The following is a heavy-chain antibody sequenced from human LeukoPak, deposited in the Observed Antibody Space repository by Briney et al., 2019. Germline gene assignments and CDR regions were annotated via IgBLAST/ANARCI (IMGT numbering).Heavy chain of an antibody. Sequence: GASVKVSCRASGYTFTSYGISWVRQAPGQGLEWMGWISAFNGNTNYAQKLQGRVTMTTDTSTSTAYVELRSLRSDDTAVYYCARPPMYSSGWYWFDPWGQGTLVTVSS. CDR3: ARPPMYSSGWYWFDP. J-gene: IGHJ5*02. D-gene: IGHD6-19*01. V-gene: IGHV1-18*01. CDR1: GYTFTSYG. CDR2: ISAFNGNT.